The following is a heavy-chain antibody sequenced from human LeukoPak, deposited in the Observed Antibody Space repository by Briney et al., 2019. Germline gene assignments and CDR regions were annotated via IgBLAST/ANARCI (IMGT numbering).Heavy chain of an antibody. Sequence: SETLSLTCAVSGGSFSGYYWTWIRQPPGKGLEWIGEINHSGNANYNPSLKSRVTISLDMSENHFSLKLTSVTAADTAVYYCARGQGTVTTHWSQGTLVTVSS. J-gene: IGHJ4*02. D-gene: IGHD4-17*01. CDR3: ARGQGTVTTH. CDR2: INHSGNA. V-gene: IGHV4-34*01. CDR1: GGSFSGYY.